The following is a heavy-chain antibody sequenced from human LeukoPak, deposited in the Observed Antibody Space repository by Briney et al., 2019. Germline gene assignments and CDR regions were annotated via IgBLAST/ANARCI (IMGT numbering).Heavy chain of an antibody. J-gene: IGHJ4*03. CDR3: AKAQGRFLEWLGYFDY. V-gene: IGHV3-23*01. Sequence: GGSLRLSCAASGFTFSSYAMSWVRQAPGKGLECVSAISGSGGSTYYADSVKGRFTISRDNSKNTLYLQMNSLRAEDTAVYYCAKAQGRFLEWLGYFDYWGQGTLVTVSS. CDR2: ISGSGGST. D-gene: IGHD3-3*01. CDR1: GFTFSSYA.